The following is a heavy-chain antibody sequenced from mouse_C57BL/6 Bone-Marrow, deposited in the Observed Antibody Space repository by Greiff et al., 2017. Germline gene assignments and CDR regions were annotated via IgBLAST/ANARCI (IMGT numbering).Heavy chain of an antibody. D-gene: IGHD1-1*01. CDR1: GYSITSGYY. CDR2: ISYDGSN. CDR3: ARYYYGSSYAMDY. J-gene: IGHJ4*01. V-gene: IGHV3-6*01. Sequence: EVQLQESGPGLVKPSQSLSLTCSVTGYSITSGYYWNWIRQFPGNKLEWMGYISYDGSNNYNPSLKNRISITRYTSKNQFFLKLNSVTTEDTATYYCARYYYGSSYAMDYWGQGTSVTVSS.